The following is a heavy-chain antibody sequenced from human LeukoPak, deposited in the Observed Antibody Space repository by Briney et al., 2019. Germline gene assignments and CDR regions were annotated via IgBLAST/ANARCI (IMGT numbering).Heavy chain of an antibody. J-gene: IGHJ4*02. D-gene: IGHD3-3*01. CDR3: AXLPEDYAFSTGSAKDY. CDR2: FDSVDGET. Sequence: ASVKVSCKVSGYSLTQLSMHWVRQGIGRGLEWMGGFDSVDGETIYAQKFQGRVTMTENTSTDTAYMERSSLRSDDTAVYYCAXLPEDYAFSTGSAKDYWGQGTLVTVSS. V-gene: IGHV1-24*01. CDR1: GYSLTQLS.